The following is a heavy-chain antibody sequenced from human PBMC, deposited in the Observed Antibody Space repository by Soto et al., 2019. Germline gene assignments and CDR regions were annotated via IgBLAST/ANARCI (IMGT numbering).Heavy chain of an antibody. J-gene: IGHJ3*02. V-gene: IGHV3-23*01. CDR1: GFTFSSYA. Sequence: EVQLLESGGGLVQPGGSLRLSCEASGFTFSSYAMSWVRQAPGKGLEWVSAISGSGGSTYYADSVKGRFTISRDNSKNTPYLHMNSLRAEDTAVYYCAKDPGSCGYYYVGAFDMWGQGTIVTVSS. CDR2: ISGSGGST. D-gene: IGHD3-22*01. CDR3: AKDPGSCGYYYVGAFDM.